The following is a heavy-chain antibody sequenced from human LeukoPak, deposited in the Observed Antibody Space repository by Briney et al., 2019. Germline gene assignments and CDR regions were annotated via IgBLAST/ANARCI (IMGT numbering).Heavy chain of an antibody. J-gene: IGHJ4*02. CDR1: GFTFSSYA. V-gene: IGHV3-23*01. Sequence: PGGSLRLSCAASGFTFSSYAMSWVRQAPGKGLEWVSAISGSGGSTYYAGSVKGRFTISRDNSKNTLYLQMNSLRAEDTAVYYCAKGRFFPSYYFDYWGQGTLVTVSS. CDR2: ISGSGGST. CDR3: AKGRFFPSYYFDY. D-gene: IGHD3-3*01.